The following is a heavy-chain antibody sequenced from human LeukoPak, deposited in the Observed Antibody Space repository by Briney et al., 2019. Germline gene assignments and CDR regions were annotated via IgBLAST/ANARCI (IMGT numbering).Heavy chain of an antibody. CDR3: ARVRQVAGVAFYFDY. Sequence: ASVKASCKASGYTFTGYYMHWVRQAPGQGLEWMGWINPNSGGTNYAQKFQGRVTMTRDTSISTAYMELSRLRSDDTAVYYCARVRQVAGVAFYFDYWGQGTLVTVSS. CDR2: INPNSGGT. V-gene: IGHV1-2*02. CDR1: GYTFTGYY. D-gene: IGHD6-19*01. J-gene: IGHJ4*02.